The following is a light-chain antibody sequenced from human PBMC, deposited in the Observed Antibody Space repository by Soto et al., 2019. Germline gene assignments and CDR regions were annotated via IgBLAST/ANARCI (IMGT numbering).Light chain of an antibody. V-gene: IGLV2-14*01. J-gene: IGLJ1*01. CDR2: DGS. Sequence: QSLLTQPAPLSGSPGQSIPISRPGTRRYVGGYNYVSWYQQHPGKAPKLMIYDGSNRPSGVSSRFSGSKSGNTASLTISGLQAEDEADYYCSSYTSSSTYVFGTGTKVTVL. CDR1: RRYVGGYNY. CDR3: SSYTSSSTYV.